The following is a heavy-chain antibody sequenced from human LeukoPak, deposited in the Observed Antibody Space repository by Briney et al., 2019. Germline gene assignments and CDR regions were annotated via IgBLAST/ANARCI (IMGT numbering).Heavy chain of an antibody. CDR2: INPNSGGT. CDR1: GYTFTGYY. J-gene: IGHJ6*02. Sequence: ASVKVSCKASGYTFTGYYMHWVRQAPGQGLEWMGRINPNSGGTNYAQKFQGWVTMTRDTAISTAYMELSRLRSDDTAVYYCARASGGNSANYYYYGMDVWGQGTTVTVSS. D-gene: IGHD4-23*01. CDR3: ARASGGNSANYYYYGMDV. V-gene: IGHV1-2*04.